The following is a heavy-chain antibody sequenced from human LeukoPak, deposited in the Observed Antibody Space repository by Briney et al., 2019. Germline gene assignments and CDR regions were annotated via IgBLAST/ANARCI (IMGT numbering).Heavy chain of an antibody. CDR2: ISAYNGNT. CDR3: ARDLSSYSSGWYVSLV. CDR1: GYTFTSYG. J-gene: IGHJ4*02. Sequence: GASVKVSCKASGYTFTSYGISWVRQAPGQGLEWMGWISAYNGNTNYAQKLQGRVTMTTDTSTNTAYMELRSLRSDDTAVYYCARDLSSYSSGWYVSLVRGQGTLVTVSS. D-gene: IGHD6-19*01. V-gene: IGHV1-18*01.